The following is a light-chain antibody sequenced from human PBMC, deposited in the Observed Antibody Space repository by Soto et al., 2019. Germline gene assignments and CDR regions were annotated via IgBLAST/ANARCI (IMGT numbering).Light chain of an antibody. CDR1: SGSIARNY. CDR2: EDT. J-gene: IGLJ2*01. V-gene: IGLV6-57*04. Sequence: NFMLTQPHFVSESPGKTVTISCTRSSGSIARNYVQWYQQRPGSAPTTVIYEDTQRPSGVPDRFSGSIDSSSNSASLTISGLKTEDDADYYCQSYDSSTPVVFGGGTKLTVL. CDR3: QSYDSSTPVV.